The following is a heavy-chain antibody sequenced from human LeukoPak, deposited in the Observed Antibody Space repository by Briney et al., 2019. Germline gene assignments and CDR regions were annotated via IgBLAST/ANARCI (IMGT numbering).Heavy chain of an antibody. D-gene: IGHD3-16*02. CDR1: GFTFDDYG. Sequence: GSLRLSCSSPGFTFDDYGMNWVRQAPGKGLEWVSGINWNGGSTGYADSVKGRFTISRDNAKNSLYLQVNSLRAEDTALYYCARDFGVITFGGVIASPPAYWGQGTLVTVSS. CDR2: INWNGGST. V-gene: IGHV3-20*04. J-gene: IGHJ4*02. CDR3: ARDFGVITFGGVIASPPAY.